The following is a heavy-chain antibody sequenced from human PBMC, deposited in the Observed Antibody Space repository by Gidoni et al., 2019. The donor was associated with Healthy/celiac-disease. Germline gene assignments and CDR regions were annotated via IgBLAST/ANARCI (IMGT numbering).Heavy chain of an antibody. D-gene: IGHD5-18*01. J-gene: IGHJ4*02. Sequence: QVQLVQSGAEVKKPGASVKVSCKASGYTFTSYAMHWVRQAPGQRLEWMGWINAGNGNTKYSQKFQGRVTITRDTSASIAYMELSSLRSEDTAVYYCARDGLGIQLWMAFDYWGQGTLVTVSS. CDR1: GYTFTSYA. V-gene: IGHV1-3*01. CDR2: INAGNGNT. CDR3: ARDGLGIQLWMAFDY.